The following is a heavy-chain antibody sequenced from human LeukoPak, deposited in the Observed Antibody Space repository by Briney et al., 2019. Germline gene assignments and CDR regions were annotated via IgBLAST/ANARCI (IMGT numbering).Heavy chain of an antibody. D-gene: IGHD3-10*01. V-gene: IGHV3-53*01. CDR1: GFTVSSNY. CDR3: ARVRFGADAFDI. J-gene: IGHJ3*02. Sequence: PGGSLRLXCAASGFTVSSNYMSWVRQAPGKVLEWVSLIYSGGSTYYADSVKGRFTISRDNSKNTLYLQMNSLRAEDTAVYYCARVRFGADAFDIWGQGTMVTVSS. CDR2: IYSGGST.